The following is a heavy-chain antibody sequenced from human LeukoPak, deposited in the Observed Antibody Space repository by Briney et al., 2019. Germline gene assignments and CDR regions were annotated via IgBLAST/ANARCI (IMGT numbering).Heavy chain of an antibody. CDR1: GGSVSSGSYC. J-gene: IGHJ6*04. D-gene: IGHD4-17*01. Sequence: PSETLSLTCTVSGGSVSSGSYCWSWIRQPPGKGLEWIGYIYYSGSTNYNPSLKSRVTISVDTSKNQFSLKLSSVTAADTAVYYCASTYVDYGPSYGMDVWGKGTTVTVSS. CDR2: IYYSGST. V-gene: IGHV4-61*01. CDR3: ASTYVDYGPSYGMDV.